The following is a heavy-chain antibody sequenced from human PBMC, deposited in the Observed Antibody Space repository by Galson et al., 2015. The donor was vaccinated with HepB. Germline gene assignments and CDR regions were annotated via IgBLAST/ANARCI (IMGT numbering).Heavy chain of an antibody. D-gene: IGHD3-10*01. CDR1: GYSFTSYW. CDR2: IDPSDSYT. CDR3: ARGFFYGSGSQGIDY. J-gene: IGHJ4*02. Sequence: QSGAEVTKPGESLRISCTGSGYSFTSYWISWVRQMPGKGLEWMGGIDPSDSYTNYSPSFQGHVTISADKSISTAYLQWSSLKASDTAMYYCARGFFYGSGSQGIDYWGQGTLVTVSS. V-gene: IGHV5-10-1*01.